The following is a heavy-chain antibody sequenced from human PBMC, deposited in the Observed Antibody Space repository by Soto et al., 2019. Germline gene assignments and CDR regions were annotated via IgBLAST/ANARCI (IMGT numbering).Heavy chain of an antibody. D-gene: IGHD6-19*01. CDR1: GFTFSSYA. V-gene: IGHV3-30-3*01. Sequence: GGSLRLSCAASGFTFSSYAMHWVRQAPGKGLEWVAVISYDGSNKYYADSVKGRFTISRDNSKNTLYLQMNSLRAEDTAVYYCARESWQRTRLAVAGSPLDYWGQGTLVTVSS. CDR2: ISYDGSNK. CDR3: ARESWQRTRLAVAGSPLDY. J-gene: IGHJ4*02.